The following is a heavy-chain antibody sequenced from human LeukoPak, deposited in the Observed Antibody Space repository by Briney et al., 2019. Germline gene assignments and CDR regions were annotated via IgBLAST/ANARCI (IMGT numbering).Heavy chain of an antibody. J-gene: IGHJ2*01. Sequence: SETLSLTCTVSGDSISNGVKYWSWIRQHPGRGLEWIGYIYHSGRSYYNPSLKSRITMSVDTSKNQFSLNLSSVTAADTAVYYCARSNYYDSSGSIWYFDLWGRGTLVTVSS. V-gene: IGHV4-31*03. CDR1: GDSISNGVKY. CDR2: IYHSGRS. D-gene: IGHD3-22*01. CDR3: ARSNYYDSSGSIWYFDL.